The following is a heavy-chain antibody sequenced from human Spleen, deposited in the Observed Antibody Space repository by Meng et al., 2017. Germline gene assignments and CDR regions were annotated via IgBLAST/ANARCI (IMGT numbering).Heavy chain of an antibody. D-gene: IGHD6-19*01. CDR3: VAGSPFES. Sequence: VQLVLCGGGVKTPGALVEVSCNASGYTFTSYYMHWVRQDPGKGLEWVGRIKGKTDGGTTDYAASVRGRFTISRDDSKNTVYVQMNSLKIDDTGVYYCVAGSPFESWGQGTLVTVSS. CDR2: IKGKTDGGTT. CDR1: GYTFTSYY. J-gene: IGHJ4*02. V-gene: IGHV3-15*01.